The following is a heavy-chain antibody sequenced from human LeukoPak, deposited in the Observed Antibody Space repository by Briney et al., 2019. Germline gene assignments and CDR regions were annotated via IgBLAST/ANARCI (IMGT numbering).Heavy chain of an antibody. Sequence: GGSLRLSCAASGFSFSDYYMSWIRQAPGKGLEWVSYISSAGSSAYYADSVKGRFTISRDNSKNTLYLQMNSLRAEDTAVYYCARDPNDYSNYDFTPLFDYWGQGTLVTVSS. V-gene: IGHV3-11*04. CDR1: GFSFSDYY. CDR2: ISSAGSSA. CDR3: ARDPNDYSNYDFTPLFDY. J-gene: IGHJ4*02. D-gene: IGHD4-11*01.